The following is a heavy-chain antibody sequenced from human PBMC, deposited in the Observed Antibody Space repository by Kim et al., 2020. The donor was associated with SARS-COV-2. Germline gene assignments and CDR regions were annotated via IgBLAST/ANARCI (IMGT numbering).Heavy chain of an antibody. D-gene: IGHD6-6*01. V-gene: IGHV3-11*06. CDR2: ISSSSSYT. CDR3: ARDTIAARRYYYYYGMDV. Sequence: GGSLRLSCAASGFTFSDYYMSWIRQAPGKGLEWVSYISSSSSYTNYADSVKGRFTISRDNAKNSLYLQMNSLRAEDTAVYYCARDTIAARRYYYYYGMDVWGQGTTVTVSS. J-gene: IGHJ6*02. CDR1: GFTFSDYY.